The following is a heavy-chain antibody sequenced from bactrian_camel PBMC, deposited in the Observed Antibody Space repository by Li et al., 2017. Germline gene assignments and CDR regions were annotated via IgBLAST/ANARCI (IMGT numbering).Heavy chain of an antibody. V-gene: IGHV3S6*01. J-gene: IGHJ4*01. D-gene: IGHD7*01. CDR3: AAVEPMTWTLRGTNFADAWWRSGGYSY. CDR2: IDSDGEI. CDR1: GYAWYIYC. Sequence: HVQLVESGGDSVQPGGPLTLSCSTAGYAWYIYCMAWFRRGPGKEREGVASIDSDGEINYADSVNGRFTISRDSANNMMYLQMDSVKPEDTGMYYCAAVEPMTWTLRGTNFADAWWRSGGYSYWGQGTQVTVS.